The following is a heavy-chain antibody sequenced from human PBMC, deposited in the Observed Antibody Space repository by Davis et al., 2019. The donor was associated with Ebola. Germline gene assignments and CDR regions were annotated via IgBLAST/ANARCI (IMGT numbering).Heavy chain of an antibody. D-gene: IGHD6-13*01. CDR2: ISDYDGKT. CDR3: ASEYTSRYYGMDV. Sequence: SVTVSCKPSGYTFTNYGISWVRQAPGHGLEWMGWISDYDGKTNYAKKFQGRVTMTTDTSTSTAYMELRSLRSDDTAVYYCASEYTSRYYGMDVWGQGTTVTVSS. CDR1: GYTFTNYG. V-gene: IGHV1-18*04. J-gene: IGHJ6*02.